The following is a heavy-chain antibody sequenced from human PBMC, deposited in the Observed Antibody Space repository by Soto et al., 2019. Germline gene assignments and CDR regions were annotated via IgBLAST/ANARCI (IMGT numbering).Heavy chain of an antibody. CDR1: GFTFSSYA. Sequence: QVQLVESGGGVVQPGRSLRLSCAASGFTFSSYAMHWVRQAPGKGLEWVAVISYDGSNKYYADSVKGRFTISRDNSKNTLYLQRNSLRAEDTAVYYCARESGYSYGSAFDPWGQGTLVTVSS. V-gene: IGHV3-30-3*01. D-gene: IGHD5-18*01. CDR3: ARESGYSYGSAFDP. CDR2: ISYDGSNK. J-gene: IGHJ5*02.